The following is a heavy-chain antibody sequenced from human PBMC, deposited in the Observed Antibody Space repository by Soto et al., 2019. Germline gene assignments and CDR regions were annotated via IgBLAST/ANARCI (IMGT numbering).Heavy chain of an antibody. CDR1: GGSVGRSSYY. D-gene: IGHD3-9*01. CDR3: GRLEGLATISYYFDY. CDR2: VYYSGST. J-gene: IGHJ4*02. V-gene: IGHV4-39*01. Sequence: PSETLSLTCTVSGGSVGRSSYYWGWVRQPPGKGLEWIGSVYYSGSTYYNPSLESRVTISVDKSKNQFSLKLMSLSAADTAVYYCGRLEGLATISYYFDYWGQGALVTVSS.